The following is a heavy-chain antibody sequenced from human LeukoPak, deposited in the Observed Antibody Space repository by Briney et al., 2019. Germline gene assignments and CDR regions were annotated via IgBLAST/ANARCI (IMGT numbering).Heavy chain of an antibody. Sequence: PSETLSLTCAVYGGSFSGYYWSWIRQPPGKGLEWIGEINHSGSTNYNPSLKSRVTISVDTSKNQFSLKLSSVTAADTAVYYCASVPHYYGSGSYPYWGQGTLVTVSS. CDR1: GGSFSGYY. CDR3: ASVPHYYGSGSYPY. D-gene: IGHD3-10*01. J-gene: IGHJ4*02. CDR2: INHSGST. V-gene: IGHV4-34*01.